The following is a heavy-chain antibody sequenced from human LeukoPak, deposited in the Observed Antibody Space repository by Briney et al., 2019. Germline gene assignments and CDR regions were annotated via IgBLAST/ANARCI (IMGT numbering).Heavy chain of an antibody. CDR1: GGSISSGDYY. D-gene: IGHD3-3*01. CDR3: ARGLLRFLEWLPSFWFDP. V-gene: IGHV4-30-4*08. CDR2: IYYSGST. Sequence: PSQTLSLTCTVSGGSISSGDYYWRWIRQPPGKGLEWIGYIYYSGSTYYNPSLKSRVTISVDTSKNQFSLKLSSVAAADTAVYYCARGLLRFLEWLPSFWFDPWGQGTLVTVSS. J-gene: IGHJ5*02.